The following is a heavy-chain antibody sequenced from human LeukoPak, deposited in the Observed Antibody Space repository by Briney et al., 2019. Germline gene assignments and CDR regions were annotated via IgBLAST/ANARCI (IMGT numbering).Heavy chain of an antibody. CDR1: GFTFSTFA. CDR2: ISGGGGST. V-gene: IGHV3-23*01. Sequence: PGGSLRLSCAASGFTFSTFAMSWVRQTPGKGLEWVSVISGGGGSTDYADSVKGRFTISRDNSKNTLYLQMNSLRAEDTAVYYCAKALLGDYGDYVGSAFDIWGQGTMVTVSS. CDR3: AKALLGDYGDYVGSAFDI. J-gene: IGHJ3*02. D-gene: IGHD4-17*01.